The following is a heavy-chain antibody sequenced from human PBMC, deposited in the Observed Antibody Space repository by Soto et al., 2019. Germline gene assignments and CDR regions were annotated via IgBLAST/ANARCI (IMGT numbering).Heavy chain of an antibody. D-gene: IGHD3-3*01. Sequence: VSVNLYCKAAGYGFSSYDINWVRQATGQGLEWMGWMNPNSGNTGYAQKFQGRVTMTRNTSISTAYMELSSLRSEDTAVYYCARGTIFGVALKNNYYYGMDVWG. CDR1: GYGFSSYD. CDR2: MNPNSGNT. CDR3: ARGTIFGVALKNNYYYGMDV. J-gene: IGHJ6*02. V-gene: IGHV1-8*01.